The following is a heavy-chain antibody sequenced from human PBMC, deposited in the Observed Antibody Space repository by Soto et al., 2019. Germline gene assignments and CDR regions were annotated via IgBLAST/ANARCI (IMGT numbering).Heavy chain of an antibody. CDR3: ARGAGYCTNGVCYLRYYGMDV. Sequence: GSLRLSCAASGFTFSSYGMHWVRQAPGKGLEWVAVIWYDGSNKYYADSVKGRFTISRGNSKNTLYLQMNSLRAEDTAVYYCARGAGYCTNGVCYLRYYGMDVWGQGTTVTVSS. CDR1: GFTFSSYG. J-gene: IGHJ6*02. V-gene: IGHV3-33*01. D-gene: IGHD2-8*01. CDR2: IWYDGSNK.